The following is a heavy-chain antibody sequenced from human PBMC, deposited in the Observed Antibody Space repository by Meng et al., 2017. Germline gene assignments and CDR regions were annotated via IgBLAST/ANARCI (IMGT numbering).Heavy chain of an antibody. CDR2: INAGNSGT. Sequence: QVQLVQSGAEVKKPGASVKVYCKASGYTFTTYAIHWVRQAPGQRLEWMGWINAGNSGTKYSQKLQGRVTITRDTSASTVYMEVSSLRSEDTGVYYCARAIAVSGTGRFDYWGQGTLVTVSS. CDR3: ARAIAVSGTGRFDY. V-gene: IGHV1-3*01. CDR1: GYTFTTYA. J-gene: IGHJ4*02. D-gene: IGHD6-19*01.